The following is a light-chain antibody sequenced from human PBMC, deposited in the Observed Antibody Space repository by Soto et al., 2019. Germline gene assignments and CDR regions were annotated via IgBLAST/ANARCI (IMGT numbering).Light chain of an antibody. CDR3: QHYNIYSET. CDR1: QSISSW. J-gene: IGKJ1*01. Sequence: DIQMTQSPSTLSASVGDRVTITCRASQSISSWLAWYQQKPGKAPKILIYKASILESGVPSRFSGSGSGTEFTLTTSSLQPDDFATYSCQHYNIYSETFGQGTKVDIK. CDR2: KAS. V-gene: IGKV1-5*03.